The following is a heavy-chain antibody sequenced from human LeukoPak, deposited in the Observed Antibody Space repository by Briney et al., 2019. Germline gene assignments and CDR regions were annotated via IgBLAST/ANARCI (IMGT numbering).Heavy chain of an antibody. Sequence: GGSLRLSCAASGFTFSSYGMHWVRQAPGKGLEWVAVISYDGSNKYYADSVKGRFTISRDNSKNTLCLQMNSLRAEDTAVYYCARDERRWEQWLVRTSGCNYWGQGTLVTVSS. CDR3: ARDERRWEQWLVRTSGCNY. V-gene: IGHV3-30*03. CDR1: GFTFSSYG. J-gene: IGHJ4*02. CDR2: ISYDGSNK. D-gene: IGHD6-19*01.